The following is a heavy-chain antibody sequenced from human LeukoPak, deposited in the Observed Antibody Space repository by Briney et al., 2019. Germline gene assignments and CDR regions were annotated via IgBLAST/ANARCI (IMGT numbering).Heavy chain of an antibody. Sequence: TGGSLRLSCAASGFTFSSYSMNWVRQAPGEGLEWVSSISSSSSYIYYADSVKGRFTISRDNAKNSLYLQMNSLRAEDTAIYYCASGAYRSGCRVSCYWGQGTLVTVSS. D-gene: IGHD6-19*01. J-gene: IGHJ4*02. CDR3: ASGAYRSGCRVSCY. CDR2: ISSSSSYI. CDR1: GFTFSSYS. V-gene: IGHV3-21*04.